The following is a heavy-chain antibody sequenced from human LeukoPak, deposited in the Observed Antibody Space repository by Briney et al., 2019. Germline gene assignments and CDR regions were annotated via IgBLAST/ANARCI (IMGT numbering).Heavy chain of an antibody. J-gene: IGHJ4*02. V-gene: IGHV1-2*02. Sequence: ASVKVSYTASGYTFTGYYMHWVRQAPGQGREGMGWINPNSGGTNYAQKFQGRVTMTRDTSISTAYMELGRLRSADTAVYYCARLRYDSSGYYRKYYFDYWGQGTLVTVSS. CDR3: ARLRYDSSGYYRKYYFDY. CDR1: GYTFTGYY. D-gene: IGHD3-22*01. CDR2: INPNSGGT.